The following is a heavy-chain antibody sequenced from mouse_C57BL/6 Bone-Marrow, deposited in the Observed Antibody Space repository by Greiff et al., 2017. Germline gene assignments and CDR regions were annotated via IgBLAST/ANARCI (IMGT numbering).Heavy chain of an antibody. CDR2: IRNKANNHAT. D-gene: IGHD1-1*02. CDR1: GFTFSDAW. J-gene: IGHJ1*03. V-gene: IGHV6-6*01. Sequence: EVQGVESGGGLVQPGGSMKLSCAASGFTFSDAWMDWVRQSPEKGLEWVAEIRNKANNHATYYAESVKGRFTISRDDSKSSVYLQMNSLRAEDTGMYYCTREVGSCDWYLDVWGTGTAVTVSS. CDR3: TREVGSCDWYLDV.